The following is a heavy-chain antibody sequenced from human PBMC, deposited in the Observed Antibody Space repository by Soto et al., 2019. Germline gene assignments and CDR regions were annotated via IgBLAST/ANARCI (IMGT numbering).Heavy chain of an antibody. D-gene: IGHD1-1*01. CDR2: IIPIFGTA. V-gene: IGHV1-69*01. CDR1: GGTFSSSA. Sequence: QVQLVQSGAEVKKPGSSVKVSCKASGGTFSSSAISWVRQAPGQGLEWLGGIIPIFGTANYAQKFQGRVTSTADESTSTAYMELSSLRSEDTAVYYCARGTKWNPLVYYFDYWGQGTLVTVSS. CDR3: ARGTKWNPLVYYFDY. J-gene: IGHJ4*02.